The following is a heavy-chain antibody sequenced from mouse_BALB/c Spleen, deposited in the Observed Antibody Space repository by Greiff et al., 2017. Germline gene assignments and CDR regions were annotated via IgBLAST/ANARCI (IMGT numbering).Heavy chain of an antibody. Sequence: QVHVKQPGAELVRPGASVKLSCKASGYTFTSYWMNWVKQRPEQGLEWIGRIDPYDSETHYNQKFKDKAILTVDKSSSTAYMQLSSLTSEDSAVYYCARSLSMITFAYWGQGTLVTVSA. CDR3: ARSLSMITFAY. CDR2: IDPYDSET. CDR1: GYTFTSYW. J-gene: IGHJ3*01. V-gene: IGHV1-52*01. D-gene: IGHD2-4*01.